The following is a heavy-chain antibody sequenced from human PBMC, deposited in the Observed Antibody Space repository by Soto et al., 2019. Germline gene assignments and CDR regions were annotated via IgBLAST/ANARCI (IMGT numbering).Heavy chain of an antibody. CDR1: VYTVTSYY. V-gene: IGHV1-2*02. CDR3: ARATVTTSPRFDP. D-gene: IGHD4-4*01. J-gene: IGHJ5*02. CDR2: INPNSGGT. Sequence: SVKVACKSSVYTVTSYYMHWVRQAPGQGLEWMGWINPNSGGTNYAQKFQGRVTMTRDTSISTAYMEMSRLRSDDTAVYYWARATVTTSPRFDPWGQGTLVTVSS.